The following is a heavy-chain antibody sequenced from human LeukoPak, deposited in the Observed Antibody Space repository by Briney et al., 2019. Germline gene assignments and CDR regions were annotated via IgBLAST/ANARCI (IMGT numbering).Heavy chain of an antibody. V-gene: IGHV4-59*01. CDR3: ARGGAAAGRSADY. CDR1: GGSISSYY. D-gene: IGHD6-13*01. Sequence: SQTLFLTCTVSGGSISSYYWSWIRQPPGKGLEWIGYIYYSGSTNYNPSLKSRVTISVDTSKNQFSLKLSSVTAADTAVYYCARGGAAAGRSADYWGQGTLVTVSS. CDR2: IYYSGST. J-gene: IGHJ4*02.